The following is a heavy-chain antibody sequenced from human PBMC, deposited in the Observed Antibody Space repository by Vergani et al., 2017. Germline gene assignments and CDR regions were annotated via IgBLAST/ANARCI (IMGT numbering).Heavy chain of an antibody. CDR2: INPNSGGT. J-gene: IGHJ3*02. V-gene: IGHV1-2*02. Sequence: QVQLVQSGAEVNKPGASVKVSCKASGYTFTGYYMHWVRQAPGQGLEWMGWINPNSGGTNYAQKFQGRVTMTRDTSISTAYMELSRLRSDDTAVYYCARDTERAATADAFDIWGQGTMVTVSS. CDR1: GYTFTGYY. D-gene: IGHD2-21*02. CDR3: ARDTERAATADAFDI.